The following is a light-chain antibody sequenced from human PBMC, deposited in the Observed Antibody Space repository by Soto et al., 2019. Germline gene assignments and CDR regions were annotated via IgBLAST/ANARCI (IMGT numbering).Light chain of an antibody. Sequence: QSVVTQPLSASGTPGQRVTISCSGSSSDIGGNTVSWYRQLPGAAPKMLIYSDDQRPPGVPDRFSGSKSGTSASLAISGLQSEDEADYSCAVWDDSLSGLVFGGGTKMTVL. CDR3: AVWDDSLSGLV. CDR2: SDD. V-gene: IGLV1-44*01. J-gene: IGLJ3*02. CDR1: SSDIGGNT.